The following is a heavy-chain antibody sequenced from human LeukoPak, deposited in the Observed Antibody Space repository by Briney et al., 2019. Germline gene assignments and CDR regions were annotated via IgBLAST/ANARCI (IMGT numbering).Heavy chain of an antibody. CDR3: ATLPPTLDY. V-gene: IGHV3-30-3*01. Sequence: PGGSLRLSCAASGFTFSSYAMHWVRQAPGKGLEWVAVISYDGSNKYYADSVKGRFTISRDNSKNTLYLQMNSLRAEDTAVYYCATLPPTLDYWGQGTLVTVSS. D-gene: IGHD2-15*01. CDR1: GFTFSSYA. CDR2: ISYDGSNK. J-gene: IGHJ4*02.